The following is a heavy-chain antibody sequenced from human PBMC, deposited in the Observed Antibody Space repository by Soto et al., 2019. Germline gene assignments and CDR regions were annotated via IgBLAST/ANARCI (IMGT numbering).Heavy chain of an antibody. CDR2: TAYTGNT. Sequence: ASETLSLTCVVSGGSITSYHWSWIRQFPGKGLEWIAYTAYTGNTNYNPSLKSRVTISMDTSKNQFSLKLSSVTAADTAVYYCARHGDFWSGSQGYNWFDPWGQGTLVTVSS. CDR1: GGSITSYH. CDR3: ARHGDFWSGSQGYNWFDP. V-gene: IGHV4-59*08. J-gene: IGHJ5*02. D-gene: IGHD3-3*01.